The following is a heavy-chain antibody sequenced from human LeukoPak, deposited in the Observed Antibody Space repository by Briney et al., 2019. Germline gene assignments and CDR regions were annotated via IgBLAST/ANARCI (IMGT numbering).Heavy chain of an antibody. V-gene: IGHV5-10-1*01. Sequence: RGESLKISCKGSGYSFTSYWISWVRQMPGKGLEWMGRIDPSDSYTNYSPSFQGHVTISADKSISTAYLQWSSLKASDTAMYYCARRKYCSGGSCYSDAFDIWGQGTMVTVSS. CDR1: GYSFTSYW. CDR2: IDPSDSYT. CDR3: ARRKYCSGGSCYSDAFDI. J-gene: IGHJ3*02. D-gene: IGHD2-15*01.